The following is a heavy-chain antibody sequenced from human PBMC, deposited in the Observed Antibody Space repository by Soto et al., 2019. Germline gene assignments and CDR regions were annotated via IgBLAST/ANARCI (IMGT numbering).Heavy chain of an antibody. CDR3: TTIPSGGFDY. CDR2: IKSKPDGGTT. CDR1: GFSFSNAW. Sequence: GGALRLSCAASGFSFSNAWMSWVRQAPGKGLEWVGRIKSKPDGGTTDYAAPVKGRFTISRDDSKNTLYLQMNSLKTEDTAVYYCTTIPSGGFDYWGQGTLVTVSS. D-gene: IGHD2-15*01. J-gene: IGHJ4*02. V-gene: IGHV3-15*01.